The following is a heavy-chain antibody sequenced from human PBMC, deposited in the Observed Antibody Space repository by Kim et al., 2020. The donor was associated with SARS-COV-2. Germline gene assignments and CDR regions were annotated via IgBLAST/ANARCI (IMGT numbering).Heavy chain of an antibody. CDR2: IWYDGSNK. D-gene: IGHD6-25*01. J-gene: IGHJ3*02. CDR3: ARDGLLYSSGWREGSVSSGRNAFDI. V-gene: IGHV3-33*01. CDR1: GFTFSSYG. Sequence: GGSLRLSCAASGFTFSSYGMHWVRQAPGKGLEWVAVIWYDGSNKYYADSVKGRFTISRDNSKNTLYLQMNSLRAEDTAVYYCARDGLLYSSGWREGSVSSGRNAFDIWGQGTMVTVSS.